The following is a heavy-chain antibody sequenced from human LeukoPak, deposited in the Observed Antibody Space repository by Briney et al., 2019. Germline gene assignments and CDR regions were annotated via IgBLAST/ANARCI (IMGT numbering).Heavy chain of an antibody. J-gene: IGHJ4*01. CDR2: IKEDGSEN. CDR1: GFTFSMFW. V-gene: IGHV3-7*01. D-gene: IGHD3-10*01. Sequence: PGGSLRLSCAASGFTFSMFWMSWVRQAPGKGLEWVANIKEDGSENYYVDSVKGRFTISRDNAKNSLYLQMHSLRVEDTAMYYCARETRGESDYWGHGTLVTVSS. CDR3: ARETRGESDY.